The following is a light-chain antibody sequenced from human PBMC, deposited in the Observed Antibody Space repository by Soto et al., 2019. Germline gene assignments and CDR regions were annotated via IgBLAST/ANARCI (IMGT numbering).Light chain of an antibody. J-gene: IGKJ1*01. V-gene: IGKV3D-15*01. CDR1: QSVSSSY. Sequence: IVFTHSPCTLSLYPGERATLSCRGSQSVSSSYIAWYQQKPGQAPRLLIYGASSRATGIPDRFSGGGSGTEFTLTISSLQSEDFAVYYCQQYNNWPPWTFGQGTKVDIK. CDR3: QQYNNWPPWT. CDR2: GAS.